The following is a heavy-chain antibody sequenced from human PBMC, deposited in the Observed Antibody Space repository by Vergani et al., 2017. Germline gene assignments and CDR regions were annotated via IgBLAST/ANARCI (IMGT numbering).Heavy chain of an antibody. V-gene: IGHV3-30-3*01. CDR3: VRDRGLCAGGRCYTEAWDY. Sequence: VQLLESGGGFFQPGGSLRLSCSASGFSLNRHAMYWVRQAPGKGLEWVVGISFDGTNEYYPDLVKGRFTISRDIAKNTLYLQVRSLRLEDTGVYHCVRDRGLCAGGRCYTEAWDYWGQGTPVTVSS. CDR2: ISFDGTNE. CDR1: GFSLNRHA. J-gene: IGHJ4*02. D-gene: IGHD2-2*02.